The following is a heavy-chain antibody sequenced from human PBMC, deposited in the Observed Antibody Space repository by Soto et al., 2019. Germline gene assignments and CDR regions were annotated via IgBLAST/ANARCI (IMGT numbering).Heavy chain of an antibody. D-gene: IGHD2-15*01. Sequence: ASVKVSCKASGGTFSSYAISWVRQAPGQGLEWMGGIIPIFGTANYAQKFQGRVTITADESTSTAYMELSSLRSEDTAVYYCASNNIVVVVAATNYYYYGMDVWGQVTKVTVSS. CDR1: GGTFSSYA. J-gene: IGHJ6*02. CDR2: IIPIFGTA. V-gene: IGHV1-69*13. CDR3: ASNNIVVVVAATNYYYYGMDV.